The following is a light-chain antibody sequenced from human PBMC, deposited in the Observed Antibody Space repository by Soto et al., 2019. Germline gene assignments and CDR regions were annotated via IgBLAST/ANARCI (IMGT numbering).Light chain of an antibody. Sequence: EVIVTPAPSPLAWSRGGRAALSFRASQSVSSSYLAWYQEKPGQPPRLLIYGASNRATGIPDRYSGSASGKEFTLTISRLPAEDIAVYYCQQYGSSGTFGQGAQV. V-gene: IGKV3-20*01. CDR2: GAS. CDR1: QSVSSSY. CDR3: QQYGSSGT. J-gene: IGKJ1*01.